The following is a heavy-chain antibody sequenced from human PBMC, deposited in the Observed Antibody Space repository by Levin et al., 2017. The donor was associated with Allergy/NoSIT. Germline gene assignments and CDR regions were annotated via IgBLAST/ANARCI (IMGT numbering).Heavy chain of an antibody. V-gene: IGHV4-39*01. CDR3: ARQCYDILTGYYNFDY. CDR1: GGSISSSISY. CDR2: IYNSGST. J-gene: IGHJ4*02. D-gene: IGHD3-9*01. Sequence: SETLSLTCTVSGGSISSSISYWGWIRQAPGKGLEWIGRIYNSGSTYYNPSLKSRVTTSVDTSKNQFSLKLGSVTAADTAVYYCARQCYDILTGYYNFDYWGQGTLVTVSS.